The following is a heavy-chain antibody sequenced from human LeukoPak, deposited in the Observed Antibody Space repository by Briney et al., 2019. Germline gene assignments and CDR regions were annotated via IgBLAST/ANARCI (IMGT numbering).Heavy chain of an antibody. V-gene: IGHV4-34*01. Sequence: KASETLSLTCAVYGGSFSGYYWSWIRQPPGKGLEWIGEINHSGGTNYNPSLKSRVTISVDTSKNQFSLKLSSVTAADTAVYYCARGRGCFGYWGQGTLVTVSS. CDR1: GGSFSGYY. J-gene: IGHJ4*02. CDR3: ARGRGCFGY. D-gene: IGHD2-8*01. CDR2: INHSGGT.